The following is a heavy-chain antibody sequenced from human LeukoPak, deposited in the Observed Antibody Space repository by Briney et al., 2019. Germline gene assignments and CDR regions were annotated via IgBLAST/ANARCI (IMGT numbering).Heavy chain of an antibody. CDR2: IKQDGSEK. Sequence: GGSLRLSCAASGFTFSTYRMSWVRQAPGKGLEWVANIKQDGSEKHYVDSVKGRFTISRDNAKNSLYLQMNSLRAEDTAVYYCARANDYSSLFDYWGQGTLVTVSS. V-gene: IGHV3-7*01. D-gene: IGHD4-11*01. CDR3: ARANDYSSLFDY. CDR1: GFTFSTYR. J-gene: IGHJ4*02.